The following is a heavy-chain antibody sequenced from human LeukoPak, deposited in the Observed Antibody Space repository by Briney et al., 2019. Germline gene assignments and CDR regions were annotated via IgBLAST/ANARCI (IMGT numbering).Heavy chain of an antibody. D-gene: IGHD3-22*01. CDR1: GYTFTGYY. Sequence: ASVKVSCKASGYTFTGYYIHWVRQAPGQGLEWMGWFNAITGDGTDYAQKFQGRVAMTRDTSISTAYMGLSGLRSDDTAVYYCARGLPYPDGSGYHYFDYWGQGTLVTVSS. CDR2: FNAITGDGT. J-gene: IGHJ4*02. V-gene: IGHV1-2*02. CDR3: ARGLPYPDGSGYHYFDY.